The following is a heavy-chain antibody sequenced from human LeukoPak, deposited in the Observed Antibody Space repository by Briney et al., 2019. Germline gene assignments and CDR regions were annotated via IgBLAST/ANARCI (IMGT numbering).Heavy chain of an antibody. V-gene: IGHV4-59*01. CDR2: IYYSGST. CDR1: GGSISSYY. Sequence: SETLSLTCTVSGGSISSYYWSWIRQPPGKGLEWIGYIYYSGSTNYNPSLKSRVTISVDTSKNQFSLKLSSVTTADTAVYYCARGTKVYYDSSGGYYFDYWGQGTLVTVSS. D-gene: IGHD3-22*01. J-gene: IGHJ4*02. CDR3: ARGTKVYYDSSGGYYFDY.